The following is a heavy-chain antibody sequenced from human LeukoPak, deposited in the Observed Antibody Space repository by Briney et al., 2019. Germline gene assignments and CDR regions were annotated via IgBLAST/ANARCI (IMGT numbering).Heavy chain of an antibody. Sequence: GGSLRLSCAASGFAFSNYGMNWVRQAPGKGLEWVSGITGSGSTTYYADSVKGRFTISRDNSKNTLYLQMNSLRAEDTAVYYCARDLGQYYDTSDNWFDPWGQGTLVTVSS. CDR1: GFAFSNYG. J-gene: IGHJ5*02. V-gene: IGHV3-23*01. D-gene: IGHD3-22*01. CDR2: ITGSGSTT. CDR3: ARDLGQYYDTSDNWFDP.